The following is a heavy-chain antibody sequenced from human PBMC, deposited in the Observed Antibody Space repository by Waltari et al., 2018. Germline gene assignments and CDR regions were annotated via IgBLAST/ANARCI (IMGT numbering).Heavy chain of an antibody. J-gene: IGHJ4*02. CDR3: ARIRPDRATAYFDN. V-gene: IGHV4-61*02. Sequence: QVQLQESGPGLVRPSQTLSLTCTVSGDSLRSCAYYWSWIRQPAGKGLEWIGRIYTSVSTNYNPSLKSRVTISKDTSKNQFSLNLTSVTATDTAVYFCARIRPDRATAYFDNWGQGILVTVSS. CDR1: GDSLRSCAYY. CDR2: IYTSVST.